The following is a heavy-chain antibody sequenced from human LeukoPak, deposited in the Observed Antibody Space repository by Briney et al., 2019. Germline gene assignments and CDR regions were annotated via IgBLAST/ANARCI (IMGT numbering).Heavy chain of an antibody. Sequence: QSGGSLRLSCADSGFTFSSYAMNWVRQAPGKGLEWVSAISASGVTTHYADSVKGRFTISRDNSKNTLYLQMNNLRPDDTAIYYCAKLRTSGFDYWGQGTLVTVSS. D-gene: IGHD1-1*01. CDR1: GFTFSSYA. CDR3: AKLRTSGFDY. CDR2: ISASGVTT. V-gene: IGHV3-23*01. J-gene: IGHJ4*02.